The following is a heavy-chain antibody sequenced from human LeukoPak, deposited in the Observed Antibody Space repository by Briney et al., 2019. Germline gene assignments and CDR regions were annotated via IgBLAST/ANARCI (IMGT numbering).Heavy chain of an antibody. CDR2: IYPGDSDT. CDR3: ARLAAAGRNWFDP. Sequence: GESLKISCKGSGSTFTSYWIGWVRQMPGKGLEWMVFIYPGDSDTRYSPSFQGQVTISADKSISTAYLQWSSLKASDTAMYYCARLAAAGRNWFDPWGQGTLVTVSS. D-gene: IGHD6-13*01. CDR1: GSTFTSYW. J-gene: IGHJ5*02. V-gene: IGHV5-51*01.